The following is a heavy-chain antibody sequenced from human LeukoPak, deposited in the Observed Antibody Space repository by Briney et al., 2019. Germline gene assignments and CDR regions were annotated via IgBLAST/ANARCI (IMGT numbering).Heavy chain of an antibody. V-gene: IGHV3-23*01. Sequence: GGSLRLSCAVSGLTFSSYALSWVRQAPGKGLEWVSAISGSGGSTYYADSVKGRFTISRDNSKNTLYLQMNSLRAEDTAVFYCTTSPSFGSSWYTFNYWGQGTLATVSS. CDR2: ISGSGGST. J-gene: IGHJ4*02. CDR1: GLTFSSYA. D-gene: IGHD6-13*01. CDR3: TTSPSFGSSWYTFNY.